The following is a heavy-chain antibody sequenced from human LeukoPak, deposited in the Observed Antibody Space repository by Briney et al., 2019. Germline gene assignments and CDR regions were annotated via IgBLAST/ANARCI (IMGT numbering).Heavy chain of an antibody. J-gene: IGHJ4*02. Sequence: SATLSITCTVPGGSISSYYCSWIRQPPGKGLDRIGYIYYSGNTNYNPSLKSRVTISVDTSKNQFSLQLNSVADADMAVYYCARYAYGSGPFDYWGQGNLITGSS. CDR3: ARYAYGSGPFDY. V-gene: IGHV4-59*01. CDR1: GGSISSYY. CDR2: IYYSGNT. D-gene: IGHD6-19*01.